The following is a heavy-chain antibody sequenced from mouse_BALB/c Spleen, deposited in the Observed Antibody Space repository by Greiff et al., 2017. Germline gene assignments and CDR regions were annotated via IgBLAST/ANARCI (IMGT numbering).Heavy chain of an antibody. D-gene: IGHD1-1*01. CDR1: GFTFSSYG. V-gene: IGHV5-6*02. CDR2: ISSGGSYT. J-gene: IGHJ3*01. CDR3: ARHGGYGSSAWFAY. Sequence: EVKLVESGGDLVKPGGSLTLSCAASGFTFSSYGMSWVRQTPDKRLEWVATISSGGSYTYYPDSVKGRFTISRDNAKNTLYLQMSSLKTEDTAMYYCARHGGYGSSAWFAYWGQGTLVTVSA.